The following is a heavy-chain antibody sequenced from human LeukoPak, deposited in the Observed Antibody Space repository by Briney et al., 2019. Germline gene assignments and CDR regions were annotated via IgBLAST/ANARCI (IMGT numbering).Heavy chain of an antibody. CDR2: ISYDGSNK. J-gene: IGHJ6*03. Sequence: GGSLRLSCAASGFTFSSYAMHWVRQAPGKGLEWVAVISYDGSNKYYADSVKGRFTISRDNSKNTLYLQMNSLRAEDTAVYYCARDVYEAYYYYYYMDVWGKGTTVTVSS. D-gene: IGHD5/OR15-5a*01. V-gene: IGHV3-30*04. CDR3: ARDVYEAYYYYYYMDV. CDR1: GFTFSSYA.